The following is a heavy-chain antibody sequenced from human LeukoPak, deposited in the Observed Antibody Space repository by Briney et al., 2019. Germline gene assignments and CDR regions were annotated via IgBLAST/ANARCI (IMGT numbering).Heavy chain of an antibody. CDR1: GGSISDFY. Sequence: SEALSLTCTVSGGSISDFYWSWIRQPPGKGLEWIGYISYSGSTNYNPSLKSRVTISVDTSENQFSLKLSSVTAADTAVYYCARWVAQAFDYWGQGTLVTVSS. CDR2: ISYSGST. CDR3: ARWVAQAFDY. V-gene: IGHV4-59*01. D-gene: IGHD2-15*01. J-gene: IGHJ4*02.